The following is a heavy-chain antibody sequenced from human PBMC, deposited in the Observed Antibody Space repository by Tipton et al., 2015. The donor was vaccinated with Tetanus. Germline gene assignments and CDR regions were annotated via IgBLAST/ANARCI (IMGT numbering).Heavy chain of an antibody. V-gene: IGHV4-4*02. CDR3: ARDQLSGYGMDV. CDR1: GGSISTNNW. Sequence: TLSLTCAVSGGSISTNNWWYWVRQPPGKGLEWIGEIFHSGNTNYSPSLKSRVTISVDKSKNQFSLKLSSVTAADTAVYYCARDQLSGYGMDVWSQGTTVTVSS. D-gene: IGHD6-6*01. CDR2: IFHSGNT. J-gene: IGHJ6*02.